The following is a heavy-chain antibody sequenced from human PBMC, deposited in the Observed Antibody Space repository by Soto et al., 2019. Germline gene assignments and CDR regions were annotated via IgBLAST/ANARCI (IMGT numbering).Heavy chain of an antibody. CDR3: ARHPAVAATLTFDY. CDR1: GGSISSSSYY. Sequence: QLQLQESGPGLVKPSETLSLTCTVSGGSISSSSYYWGWIRQPPGKGLEWIGSIYYSGSTYYNPSPKSRVTISVDTSKNPFSLKQSSVTAADTAVYYCARHPAVAATLTFDYWGQGTLVTVSS. CDR2: IYYSGST. D-gene: IGHD2-15*01. V-gene: IGHV4-39*01. J-gene: IGHJ4*02.